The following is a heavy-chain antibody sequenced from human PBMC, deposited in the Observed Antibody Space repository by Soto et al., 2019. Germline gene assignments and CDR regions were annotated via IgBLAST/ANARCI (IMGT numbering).Heavy chain of an antibody. V-gene: IGHV3-53*01. J-gene: IGHJ1*01. CDR1: GFTVSSNY. CDR2: IYSGGST. CDR3: ARDRVESGYPEYFQH. D-gene: IGHD3-22*01. Sequence: EVQLVESGGGLIQPGGSLRLSCAASGFTVSSNYMSWVRQAPGKGLEWVSVIYSGGSTYYADSVKGRFTISRDNSKNSLSLQMNSLREEYTVLYYGARDRVESGYPEYFQHWGQGTLVTVSS.